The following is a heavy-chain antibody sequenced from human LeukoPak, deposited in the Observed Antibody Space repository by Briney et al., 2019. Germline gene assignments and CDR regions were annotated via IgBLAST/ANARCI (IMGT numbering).Heavy chain of an antibody. Sequence: ASVKVSCKASGGIFSSYAISWVRQAPGQGLEWMGRIIPIFDTANYAQKFQGRVTITADKSTNTAYMELSSLRSEDTAVYYCARDYESGSPEGVFDIWGQGTMVTVSS. J-gene: IGHJ3*02. CDR3: ARDYESGSPEGVFDI. V-gene: IGHV1-69*06. CDR2: IIPIFDTA. D-gene: IGHD1-26*01. CDR1: GGIFSSYA.